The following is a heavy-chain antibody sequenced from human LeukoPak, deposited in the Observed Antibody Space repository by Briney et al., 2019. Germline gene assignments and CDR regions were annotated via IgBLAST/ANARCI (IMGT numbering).Heavy chain of an antibody. CDR2: INHSGDT. CDR1: GDYLSSYY. J-gene: IGHJ4*02. V-gene: IGHV4-34*01. Sequence: SETLSLTCAVYGDYLSSYYWSWVRQPPGRGLEWIGEINHSGDTNYTPSLKSRVTISVDTSKNQFSLNLNSVTAADTAVYFCASGPWVTPFDYWGQGTLVPVSS. D-gene: IGHD2-21*02. CDR3: ASGPWVTPFDY.